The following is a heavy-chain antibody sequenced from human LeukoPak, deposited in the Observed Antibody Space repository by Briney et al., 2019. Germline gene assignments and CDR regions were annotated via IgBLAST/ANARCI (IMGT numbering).Heavy chain of an antibody. D-gene: IGHD3-22*01. V-gene: IGHV4-31*03. CDR2: IYYSGST. CDR1: GGSISSGGYY. J-gene: IGHJ4*02. CDR3: ARAPRITMIVVYYFDY. Sequence: PSQTLSLTCTVSGGSISSGGYYWSWIRQHPGKGLEWIGYIYYSGSTYYNPSLKSRVTISVDTSKNQFSLKLSSVTAADTAVYYCARAPRITMIVVYYFDYWGQGTLVTVSS.